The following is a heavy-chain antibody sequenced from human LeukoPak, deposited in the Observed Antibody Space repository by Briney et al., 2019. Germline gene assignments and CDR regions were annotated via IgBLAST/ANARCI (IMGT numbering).Heavy chain of an antibody. CDR1: GYSFTSNW. CDR3: ARQIEKQWLVLSNGAFDI. D-gene: IGHD6-19*01. J-gene: IGHJ3*02. CDR2: IYPGDSET. Sequence: GESLKISCKGSGYSFTSNWIGWVREMPGKGLEWMGFIYPGDSETTYSPSFQGQVTISADKSISTAYLQWSSLKASDTTMYYCARQIEKQWLVLSNGAFDIGGQGTMVTVSS. V-gene: IGHV5-51*01.